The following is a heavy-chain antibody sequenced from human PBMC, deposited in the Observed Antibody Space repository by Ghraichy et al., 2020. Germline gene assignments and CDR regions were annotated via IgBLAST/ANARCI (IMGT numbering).Heavy chain of an antibody. J-gene: IGHJ6*02. CDR1: GFTFSTHW. CDR2: LKQDGSEK. Sequence: GGSLRLSCEASGFTFSTHWMRWVRMAPGKGLEWVASLKQDGSEKYYVDSVKGRLTISRDNAKNSLYLQMNSLRAEDTAVYYCARLNLSARYMDVWGQVTTVTVSS. D-gene: IGHD6-6*01. V-gene: IGHV3-7*01. CDR3: ARLNLSARYMDV.